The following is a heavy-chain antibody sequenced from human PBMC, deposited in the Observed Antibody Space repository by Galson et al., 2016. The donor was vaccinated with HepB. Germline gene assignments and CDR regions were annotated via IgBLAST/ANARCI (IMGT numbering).Heavy chain of an antibody. CDR1: GGSISSSSYY. Sequence: ETLSLTCTVSGGSISSSSYYWGWIRQPPGKGLEWIGSLYYSGSTYYNPSLKSRVTISVDTSKNQFSLKLSSVTAADTAVYYCARRSSYYDSSAYYVFFDYWGQGTLVTVSS. V-gene: IGHV4-39*01. D-gene: IGHD3-22*01. J-gene: IGHJ4*02. CDR3: ARRSSYYDSSAYYVFFDY. CDR2: LYYSGST.